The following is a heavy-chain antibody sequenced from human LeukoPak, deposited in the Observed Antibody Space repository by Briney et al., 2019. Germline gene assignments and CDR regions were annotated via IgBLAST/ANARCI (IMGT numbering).Heavy chain of an antibody. CDR1: EFTFNSHA. CDR2: ISGGGEST. CDR3: AISGRIHWFDP. V-gene: IGHV3-23*01. J-gene: IGHJ5*02. Sequence: GGSLGLSCVASEFTFNSHAMNWVRQAPGKGLEWVSSISGGGESTYYADSVKGRFTVSRDNSKNTLYLQMNSLRAEDPAVYYCAISGRIHWFDPWGQGTLVTVSS. D-gene: IGHD2-15*01.